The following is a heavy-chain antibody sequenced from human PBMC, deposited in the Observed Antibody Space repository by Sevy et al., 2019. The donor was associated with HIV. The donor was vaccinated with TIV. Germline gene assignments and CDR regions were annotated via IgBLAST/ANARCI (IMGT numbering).Heavy chain of an antibody. Sequence: GGSLRLSCAASGFTFENYGMSWVRQAPGKGLEWVTGINWYGGTKMYVDSVKGRFTISRDNAKNSLNLQMDSLRVEDTAVYYCASNTGIAYGDNLFDPWGQGTLVTVSS. CDR2: INWYGGTK. D-gene: IGHD2-8*02. J-gene: IGHJ5*02. V-gene: IGHV3-20*04. CDR3: ASNTGIAYGDNLFDP. CDR1: GFTFENYG.